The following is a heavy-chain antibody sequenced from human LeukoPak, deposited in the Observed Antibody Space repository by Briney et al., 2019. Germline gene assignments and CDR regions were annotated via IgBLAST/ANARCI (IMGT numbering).Heavy chain of an antibody. Sequence: GGSLRLSCAASGFTFSSYSMNWVRQAPGKGLEWVSYISSSSSTIYYADSVKGRFTISRDNAKNSLYLQMNSPRAEDTAVYYCARVRSGYPHDAFDIWGQGTMVTVSS. CDR2: ISSSSSTI. D-gene: IGHD3-22*01. CDR3: ARVRSGYPHDAFDI. V-gene: IGHV3-48*01. J-gene: IGHJ3*02. CDR1: GFTFSSYS.